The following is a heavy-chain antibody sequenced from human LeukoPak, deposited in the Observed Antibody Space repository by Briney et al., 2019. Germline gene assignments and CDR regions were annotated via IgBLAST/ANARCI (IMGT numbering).Heavy chain of an antibody. D-gene: IGHD3-9*01. V-gene: IGHV1-2*06. J-gene: IGHJ4*02. CDR3: AGEWYDILTGYLPFGY. Sequence: ASVKVSCKASGYTFTGYYMHWVRQAPGQGLEWMVRINPNSGGTNYAQKFQGRVTMTRDTSINTAYMELSRLRSDDTAVYYCAGEWYDILTGYLPFGYWGQGTLVTVSS. CDR1: GYTFTGYY. CDR2: INPNSGGT.